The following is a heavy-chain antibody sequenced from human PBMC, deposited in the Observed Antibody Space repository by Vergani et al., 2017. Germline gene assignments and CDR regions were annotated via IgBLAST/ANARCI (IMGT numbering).Heavy chain of an antibody. CDR2: ISGSGGST. V-gene: IGHV3-23*01. CDR3: AKDRGSVVLFGGANDY. J-gene: IGHJ4*02. D-gene: IGHD3-10*02. Sequence: EVQLLESGGGLVQPGGSLRLSCAASGFTFSSYAMSWVRQAPGKGLEWVSAISGSGGSTYYAESVKGRFTISRDNSKNTLYLQSNSLRAEDTAVYYCAKDRGSVVLFGGANDYWGQGTLVTVSS. CDR1: GFTFSSYA.